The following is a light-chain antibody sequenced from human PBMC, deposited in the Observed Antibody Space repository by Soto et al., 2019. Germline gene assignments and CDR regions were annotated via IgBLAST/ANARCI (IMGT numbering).Light chain of an antibody. CDR3: SSYTSSSTFS. CDR1: SSDVGGYNY. Sequence: QSALTQPASVSGSPGQSITTSCTGNSSDVGGYNYVSWYQQHPGKAPKLMIYDVSNRPSGVSNRFSGSKSGNTASLTISGLQAEDEADYYCSSYTSSSTFSFGTGTKVTVL. V-gene: IGLV2-14*01. J-gene: IGLJ1*01. CDR2: DVS.